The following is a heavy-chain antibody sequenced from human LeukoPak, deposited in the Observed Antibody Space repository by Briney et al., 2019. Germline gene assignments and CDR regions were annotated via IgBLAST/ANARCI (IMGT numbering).Heavy chain of an antibody. CDR2: INHSGST. V-gene: IGHV4-34*01. Sequence: SETLSLTCAVYGGSFSGYYWSWIRQPPGKGLEWIGEINHSGSTNYNPSLKSRVTISVDTSKNQFSLKLSSVTAADTAVYYCARSEYDSSGYYWRGYLYFDYWGQGTLVTVSS. J-gene: IGHJ4*02. CDR3: ARSEYDSSGYYWRGYLYFDY. CDR1: GGSFSGYY. D-gene: IGHD3-22*01.